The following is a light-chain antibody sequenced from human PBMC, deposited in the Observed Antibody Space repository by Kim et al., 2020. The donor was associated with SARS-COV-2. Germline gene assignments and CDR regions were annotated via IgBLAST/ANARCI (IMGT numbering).Light chain of an antibody. CDR3: HQYRTSPWT. CDR1: QNVNDNY. V-gene: IGKV3-20*01. J-gene: IGKJ1*01. Sequence: EIVLTQSPGTLSLSPGERAALSCRTSQNVNDNYLAWYQQKAGQAPRLLLYGASNMATGIPDRFSGSGSGSDFTLTISRLEPEDFAVYYCHQYRTSPWTFGQGTKVDIK. CDR2: GAS.